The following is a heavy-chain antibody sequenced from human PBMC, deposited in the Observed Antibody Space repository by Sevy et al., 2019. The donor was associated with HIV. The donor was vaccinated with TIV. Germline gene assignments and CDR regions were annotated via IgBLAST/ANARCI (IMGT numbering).Heavy chain of an antibody. D-gene: IGHD3-22*01. CDR1: GFNFGSHA. CDR2: ISSSGTTI. J-gene: IGHJ5*02. CDR3: ARKGGAYDIGFDP. Sequence: GGSLRLSCAASGFNFGSHAMHWVRQAPGKGLEWVSSISSSGTTIYYGDSVEGRFTISRDNPKNSVYLQMNSLRVEDTAVYYCARKGGAYDIGFDPWGQGTLVTVSS. V-gene: IGHV3-48*03.